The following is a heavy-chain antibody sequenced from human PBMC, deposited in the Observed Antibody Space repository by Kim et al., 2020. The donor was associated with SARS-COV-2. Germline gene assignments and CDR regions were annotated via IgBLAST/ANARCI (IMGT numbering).Heavy chain of an antibody. J-gene: IGHJ5*02. CDR1: GFTFSSYA. Sequence: GGSLRLSCAASGFTFSSYAMSWVRQAPGKGLEWVSAISGSGGSTYYADSVKGRFTISRDNSKNTLYLQMNSLRAEDTAVYYCAKTPGYGGTLDWFDPWGQGTLVTVSS. CDR2: ISGSGGST. V-gene: IGHV3-23*01. D-gene: IGHD4-17*01. CDR3: AKTPGYGGTLDWFDP.